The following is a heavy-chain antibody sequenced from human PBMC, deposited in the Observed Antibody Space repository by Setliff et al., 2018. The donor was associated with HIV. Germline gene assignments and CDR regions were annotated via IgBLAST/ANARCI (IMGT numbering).Heavy chain of an antibody. J-gene: IGHJ4*02. CDR1: GVVFSYAW. CDR3: ATASLYYESRDYFTYYFDY. D-gene: IGHD3-22*01. V-gene: IGHV3-15*07. CDR2: ISTKADGETT. Sequence: PGGSLRLSCAASGVVFSYAWMNWVRQAPGKGLEWVGRISTKADGETTDYATPVKGRFTISRDDSKNTLYLQMNSLRTEDTAVYFCATASLYYESRDYFTYYFDYWGQGTRVTVSS.